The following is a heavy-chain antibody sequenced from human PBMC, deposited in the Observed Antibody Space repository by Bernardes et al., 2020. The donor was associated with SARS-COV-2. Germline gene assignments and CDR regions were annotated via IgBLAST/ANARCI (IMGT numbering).Heavy chain of an antibody. V-gene: IGHV3-64D*06. CDR3: VKDRKAVHYFDV. CDR2: ISEDGSER. CDR1: GFTFSAYA. Sequence: VGSLILSCSASGFTFSAYAMNWVRQAPGKGLESVSRISEDGSERYYVDSVKGRFTISRDNFKKTLYLQMNSLRPEDTAVYYCVKDRKAVHYFDVWGRGTLVTVAS. D-gene: IGHD6-19*01. J-gene: IGHJ2*01.